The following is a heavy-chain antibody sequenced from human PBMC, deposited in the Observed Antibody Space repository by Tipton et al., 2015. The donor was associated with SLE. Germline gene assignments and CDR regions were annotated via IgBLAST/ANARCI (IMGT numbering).Heavy chain of an antibody. CDR2: VNQSGST. Sequence: TLSLTCTVSGYSISSGSYWGWIRQPPRRGLEWIGEVNQSGSTDYNPSLKSRVTISVDTSKNHLSLKLTSVTATDTAVYYCGRDFGNVGRFDSWGQGTLVTVSS. V-gene: IGHV4-38-2*02. CDR3: GRDFGNVGRFDS. CDR1: GYSISSGSY. J-gene: IGHJ5*01. D-gene: IGHD3-10*01.